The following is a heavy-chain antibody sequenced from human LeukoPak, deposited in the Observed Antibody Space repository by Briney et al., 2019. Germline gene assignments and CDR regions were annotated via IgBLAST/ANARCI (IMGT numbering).Heavy chain of an antibody. Sequence: ASVKVSSKASGLTFRTSAMQWVRQTRGQGLEWIGWTVLGSGDTNYAQSLKERVTITRDMSTSTAYMELSSLRSEDTAMYYCAAGFSNHGYIYWGQGTLVTVSS. J-gene: IGHJ4*02. CDR3: AAGFSNHGYIY. CDR2: TVLGSGDT. D-gene: IGHD6-13*01. V-gene: IGHV1-58*02. CDR1: GLTFRTSA.